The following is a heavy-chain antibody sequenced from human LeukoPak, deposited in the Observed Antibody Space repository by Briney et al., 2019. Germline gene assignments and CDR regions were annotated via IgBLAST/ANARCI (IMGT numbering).Heavy chain of an antibody. CDR3: ARGDGSSVFSLGY. J-gene: IGHJ4*02. D-gene: IGHD2-15*01. V-gene: IGHV4-34*01. Sequence: PSETLSLTCAVYGGSFSGYYWSWIRQPPGKGLEWIGEMNHSGSTIYNPSLKSRVTISVDTSTNQFSLKLSSVTAADTAVYYCARGDGSSVFSLGYWGQGTLVTVSS. CDR1: GGSFSGYY. CDR2: MNHSGST.